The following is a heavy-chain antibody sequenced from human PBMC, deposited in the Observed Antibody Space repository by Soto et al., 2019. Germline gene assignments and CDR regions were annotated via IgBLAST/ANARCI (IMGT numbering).Heavy chain of an antibody. CDR2: INHSGST. CDR1: GGSFSGYY. CDR3: ARGLSIVVVVAAKKNWFDP. J-gene: IGHJ5*02. D-gene: IGHD2-15*01. Sequence: SETLSLTCAVYGGSFSGYYWSWIRQPPGKGLEWIGEINHSGSTNYNPSLKSRVTRSVDTSKNQFSLKLSSVTAADTAVYYCARGLSIVVVVAAKKNWFDPWGQGTLVTVSS. V-gene: IGHV4-34*01.